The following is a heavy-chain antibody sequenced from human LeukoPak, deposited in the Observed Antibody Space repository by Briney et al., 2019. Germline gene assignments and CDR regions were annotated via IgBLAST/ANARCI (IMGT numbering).Heavy chain of an antibody. V-gene: IGHV1-8*01. J-gene: IGHJ6*03. Sequence: ASVKVSCKASGYTFTSYDISWVRQATGQGLEWMGWMNPNSGNTGYAQKFQGRVTMTRNTSISTAYMELSSLRSEDTAVYYCARGRLGSSSWFLYYYYMDVWGKGTTVTISS. CDR2: MNPNSGNT. D-gene: IGHD6-13*01. CDR1: GYTFTSYD. CDR3: ARGRLGSSSWFLYYYYMDV.